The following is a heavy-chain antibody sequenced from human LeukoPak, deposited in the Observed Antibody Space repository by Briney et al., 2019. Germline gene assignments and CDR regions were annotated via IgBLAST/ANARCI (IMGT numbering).Heavy chain of an antibody. J-gene: IGHJ4*02. CDR1: DGSISSYY. V-gene: IGHV3-7*01. D-gene: IGHD3-10*01. CDR2: VKQDVNVK. Sequence: ETLSLTCTVSDGSISSYYWSWVRQAPGKGLEWVASVKQDVNVKYYADSAKGRFTISRDNAKNSVYLQMNSLRVEDTAVYYCARGPPYGSRSDFFDYWGQGTLVTVSS. CDR3: ARGPPYGSRSDFFDY.